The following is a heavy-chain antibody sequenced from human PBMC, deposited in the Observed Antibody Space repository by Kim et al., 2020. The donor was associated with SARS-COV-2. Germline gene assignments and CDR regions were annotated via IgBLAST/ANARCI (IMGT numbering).Heavy chain of an antibody. Sequence: NPTYAQGFTGRFVFSLDTSVSTAYLQISSLKAEDTAVYYCARGVRVAAGYWGQGTLVTVSS. V-gene: IGHV7-4-1*02. CDR3: ARGVRVAAGY. CDR2: NP. D-gene: IGHD2-8*01. J-gene: IGHJ4*02.